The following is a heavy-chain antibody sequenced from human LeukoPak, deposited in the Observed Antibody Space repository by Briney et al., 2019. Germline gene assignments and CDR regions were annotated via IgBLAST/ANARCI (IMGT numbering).Heavy chain of an antibody. D-gene: IGHD3-3*01. CDR1: GGSICSYY. J-gene: IGHJ4*02. CDR2: IYYSGST. V-gene: IGHV4-59*01. CDR3: ARGWGYYDFWSGYYGFDY. Sequence: PSETLSLTCTVSGGSICSYYWSWIRQPPGKGLEWIGYIYYSGSTNYNPSLKSRVTISVDTSKNQFSLKLSSVTAADTAVYYCARGWGYYDFWSGYYGFDYWGQGTLVTVSS.